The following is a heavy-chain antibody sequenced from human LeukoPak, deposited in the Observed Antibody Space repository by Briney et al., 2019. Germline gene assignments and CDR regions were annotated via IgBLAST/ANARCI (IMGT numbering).Heavy chain of an antibody. Sequence: ASVKVSCKASGYTFTSYAMHWVRQAPGQRLEWMGWINAGNGNTKYSQKFQGRVTITRDTSASTAYMELSSLRSGDTAVYYCAREDCSSTSCLYYYYGMDVWGQGTTVTVSS. V-gene: IGHV1-3*01. J-gene: IGHJ6*02. CDR3: AREDCSSTSCLYYYYGMDV. D-gene: IGHD2-2*01. CDR1: GYTFTSYA. CDR2: INAGNGNT.